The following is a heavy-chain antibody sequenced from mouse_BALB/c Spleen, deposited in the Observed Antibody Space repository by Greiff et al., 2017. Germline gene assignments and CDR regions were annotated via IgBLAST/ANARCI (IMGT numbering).Heavy chain of an antibody. CDR1: GFTFSSYG. J-gene: IGHJ3*01. D-gene: IGHD1-1*01. V-gene: IGHV5-6*02. CDR3: ARHVLRSPFAY. CDR2: ISSGGSYT. Sequence: DVKLVESGGDLVKPGGSLKLSCAASGFTFSSYGMSWVRQTPDKRLEWVATISSGGSYTYYPDSVKGRFTISRDNAKNTLYLQMSSLKSEDTAMYYCARHVLRSPFAYWGQGTLVTVSA.